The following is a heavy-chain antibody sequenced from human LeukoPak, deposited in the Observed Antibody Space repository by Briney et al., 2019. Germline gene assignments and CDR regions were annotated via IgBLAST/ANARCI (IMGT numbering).Heavy chain of an antibody. D-gene: IGHD2-2*01. CDR1: GGSISSSSYY. V-gene: IGHV4-39*07. Sequence: PSETLSLTCTVSGGSISSSSYYWGWIRQPPGKGLEWIGSIYYSGSTYYNPSLKSRVTISVDTSKNQSSLKLRSVTAVDTAVYYCARADCSSTSCYGRLIDYWGQGTLVTVSS. J-gene: IGHJ4*02. CDR2: IYYSGST. CDR3: ARADCSSTSCYGRLIDY.